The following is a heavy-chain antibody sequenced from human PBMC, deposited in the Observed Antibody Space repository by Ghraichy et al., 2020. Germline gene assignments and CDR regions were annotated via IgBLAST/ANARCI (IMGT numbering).Heavy chain of an antibody. CDR2: IYFSGST. J-gene: IGHJ6*03. V-gene: IGHV4-59*01. Sequence: SETLSLSCSVSGGSFNNYYWSWIRQPPGKGLEWIGFIYFSGSTTFNPSLQSRVSTSVDTAKNQFSLRLTSVTAADTGVYYCARQPKRDSYDGRGTYYYYYDMDVWGVGTTVTVSS. CDR3: ARQPKRDSYDGRGTYYYYYDMDV. D-gene: IGHD3-22*01. CDR1: GGSFNNYY.